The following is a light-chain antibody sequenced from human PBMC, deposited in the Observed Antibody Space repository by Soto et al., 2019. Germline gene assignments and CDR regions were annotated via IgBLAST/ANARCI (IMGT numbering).Light chain of an antibody. CDR2: DAS. J-gene: IGKJ4*01. CDR3: QQYDNLPRIT. Sequence: DIQMTQSPSSLSASVGDRVTITCQASQDISNHLNWYQQKPGKAPKLLIYDASNLETGVPSRFSGSGSGTDFTFTISSLQPEDIATYYCQQYDNLPRITFGGGTKVEIK. CDR1: QDISNH. V-gene: IGKV1-33*01.